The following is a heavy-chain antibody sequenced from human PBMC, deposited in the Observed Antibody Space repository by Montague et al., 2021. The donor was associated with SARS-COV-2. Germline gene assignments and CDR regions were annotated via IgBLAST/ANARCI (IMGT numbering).Heavy chain of an antibody. J-gene: IGHJ3*02. D-gene: IGHD6-19*01. CDR2: IYYSGST. Sequence: SESLSLTCTVSGGSISSYYWSWIRQPPGQGLEWIGYIYYSGSTNYNPSLKSRVTISVDTSKNQFSLKLSSVTAADTAVYYCARGSGWMGNVFDIWGHGTMVTVSS. V-gene: IGHV4-59*01. CDR3: ARGSGWMGNVFDI. CDR1: GGSISSYY.